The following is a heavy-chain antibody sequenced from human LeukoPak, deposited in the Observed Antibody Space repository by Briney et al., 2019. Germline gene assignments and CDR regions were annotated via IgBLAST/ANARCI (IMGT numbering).Heavy chain of an antibody. CDR3: AKGPNYGGFDY. J-gene: IGHJ4*02. Sequence: GRSLRLSCAASGFTFSSYGMHWVRQAPGKGLEWVAVISYDGSNKYYADSEKGRFTISRDNSKNTLYLQMNSLRAEDTAVYYCAKGPNYGGFDYWGQGTLVTVSS. CDR2: ISYDGSNK. D-gene: IGHD4-23*01. V-gene: IGHV3-30*18. CDR1: GFTFSSYG.